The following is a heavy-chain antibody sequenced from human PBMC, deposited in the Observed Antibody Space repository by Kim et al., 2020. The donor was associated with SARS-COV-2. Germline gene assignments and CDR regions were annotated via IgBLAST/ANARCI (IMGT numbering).Heavy chain of an antibody. Sequence: GGSLRLSCAASGFTFSSYGMHWVRQAPGKGLEWVAVISYDGSNKYYADSVKGRFTISRDNSKNTLYLQMNSLRAEDTAVYYCSNGDTAITYYYYGMDVGGQRTTVTVSS. D-gene: IGHD5-18*01. CDR2: ISYDGSNK. J-gene: IGHJ6*02. V-gene: IGHV3-30*18. CDR1: GFTFSSYG. CDR3: SNGDTAITYYYYGMDV.